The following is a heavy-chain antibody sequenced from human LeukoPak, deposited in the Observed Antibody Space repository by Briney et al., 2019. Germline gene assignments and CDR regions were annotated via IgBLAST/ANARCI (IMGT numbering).Heavy chain of an antibody. CDR3: ARERVMITFGGVIVRGEFDY. J-gene: IGHJ4*02. CDR2: INHSGST. Sequence: PSETLSLTCAVYGGSFSGYYWSWIRQPPGKGLEWIGEINHSGSTNYNPSLKSRVTISVDTSKNQFSLKLSSVTAADTAVYYCARERVMITFGGVIVRGEFDYWGQGTLVTVSS. CDR1: GGSFSGYY. V-gene: IGHV4-34*01. D-gene: IGHD3-16*02.